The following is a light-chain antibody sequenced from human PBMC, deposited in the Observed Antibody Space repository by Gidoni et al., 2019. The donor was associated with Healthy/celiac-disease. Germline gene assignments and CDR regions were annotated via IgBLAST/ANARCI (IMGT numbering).Light chain of an antibody. CDR3: QQYNTWPPLT. CDR1: QSVSSN. V-gene: IGKV3-15*01. CDR2: GAS. J-gene: IGKJ4*01. Sequence: EIVMTQSPATLSVSPGERDTRSCRASQSVSSNLAWYQQKPGQAPRLRIYGASTRATGIPARFSGRGSGTAFTLTITSLQSEDFSVYYCQQYNTWPPLTFGGGTKVEIQ.